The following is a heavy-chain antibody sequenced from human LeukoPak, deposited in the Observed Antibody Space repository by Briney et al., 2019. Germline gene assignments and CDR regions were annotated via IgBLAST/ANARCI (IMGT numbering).Heavy chain of an antibody. CDR2: TIPIFGTA. Sequence: SVKVSCKASGGTFSSYAISWVRQAPGQGLEWMGGTIPIFGTANYAQKFQGRVTITTDESTSTAYMELSSLRSEDTAVYYCAIGYCSSTSCYTGYFPFDYWAREPWSPSPQ. CDR3: AIGYCSSTSCYTGYFPFDY. CDR1: GGTFSSYA. V-gene: IGHV1-69*05. J-gene: IGHJ4*02. D-gene: IGHD2-2*02.